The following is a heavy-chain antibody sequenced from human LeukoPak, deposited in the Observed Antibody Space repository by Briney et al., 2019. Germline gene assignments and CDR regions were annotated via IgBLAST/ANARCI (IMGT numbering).Heavy chain of an antibody. V-gene: IGHV4-31*03. CDR1: GGSISSGGYY. CDR2: IYYSGST. J-gene: IGHJ4*02. CDR3: ASGDNDPLFDY. Sequence: SQTLSLTCTVSGGSISSGGYYWSWIRQHPGKGLEWIGSIYYSGSTNYSPSLQGRVTISLDTSRNQFSLKLSSVTAADTAVYYCASGDNDPLFDYWGQGTLVTVSS. D-gene: IGHD1-1*01.